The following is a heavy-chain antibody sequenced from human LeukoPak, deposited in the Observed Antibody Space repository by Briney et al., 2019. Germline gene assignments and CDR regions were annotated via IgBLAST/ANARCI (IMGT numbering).Heavy chain of an antibody. CDR1: GFTFSSYS. J-gene: IGHJ4*02. CDR2: ISSSSSYI. D-gene: IGHD4-23*01. Sequence: GGSLRLSCAASGFTFSSYSMNWVRQAPGKGLEWVSSISSSSSYIYYADSVKGRFTISREHAKNSLNLQMNSLRAEDTVVYYCARDLGSTVVTIDYWGQGTLVTVSS. V-gene: IGHV3-21*01. CDR3: ARDLGSTVVTIDY.